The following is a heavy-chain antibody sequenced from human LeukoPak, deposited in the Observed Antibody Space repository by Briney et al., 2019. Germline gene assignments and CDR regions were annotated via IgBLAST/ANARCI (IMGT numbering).Heavy chain of an antibody. J-gene: IGHJ6*03. CDR1: GFTFSDYY. CDR2: ISSSGSTI. V-gene: IGHV3-11*01. CDR3: ARDKWVVVPAAMESKYYYYYYYMDV. D-gene: IGHD2-2*01. Sequence: GGSLRLSCAASGFTFSDYYMSWIRQAPGKGLEWVSYISSSGSTIYYADSVKGRFTISRDNAKNSLYLQMNSLRAEDTAVYYCARDKWVVVPAAMESKYYYYYYYMDVWGKGTTVTVSS.